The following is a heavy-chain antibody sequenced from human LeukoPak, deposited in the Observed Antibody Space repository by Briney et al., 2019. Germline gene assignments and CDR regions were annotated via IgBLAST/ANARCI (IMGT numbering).Heavy chain of an antibody. D-gene: IGHD3-3*01. Sequence: KPGGSLRLSCAASGFTFSSYAMSWVRQAPGKGLEWVSSISSSSSYIYYADSVKGRFTISRDNAKNSLYLQMNSLRAEDTAVYYCARDSVVDWSGPGVAVGFDPWGQGTLVTVSS. J-gene: IGHJ5*02. V-gene: IGHV3-21*03. CDR2: ISSSSSYI. CDR1: GFTFSSYA. CDR3: ARDSVVDWSGPGVAVGFDP.